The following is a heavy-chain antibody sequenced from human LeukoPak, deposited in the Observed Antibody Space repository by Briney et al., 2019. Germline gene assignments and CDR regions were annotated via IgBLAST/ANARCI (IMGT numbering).Heavy chain of an antibody. V-gene: IGHV3-30*02. Sequence: GGSLRLSCAVFGFTFSSYGMHWVRQAPGKGLEGVAFIRYVGSNKYYADSVKGRFTISRDNSKNTLYLQKNSLRAEDRAVYYCAKDPQDIVVVPAATPNDYWGQGTLVTVSS. D-gene: IGHD2-2*02. CDR3: AKDPQDIVVVPAATPNDY. CDR1: GFTFSSYG. J-gene: IGHJ4*02. CDR2: IRYVGSNK.